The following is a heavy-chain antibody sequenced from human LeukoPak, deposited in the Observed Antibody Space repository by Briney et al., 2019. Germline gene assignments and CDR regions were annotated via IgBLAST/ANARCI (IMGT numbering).Heavy chain of an antibody. Sequence: SETLSLTCTVSGGSISSYYWSWLRQPPGKGGEWIGYNYYNWSTNYNPPLKSRVTISVDTSKNQFSLKLSSVTAADTAVYYCARDALYYDILTGYANGYYYGMDVWGQGTTVTVSS. CDR1: GGSISSYY. J-gene: IGHJ6*02. V-gene: IGHV4-59*01. CDR2: NYYNWST. D-gene: IGHD3-9*01. CDR3: ARDALYYDILTGYANGYYYGMDV.